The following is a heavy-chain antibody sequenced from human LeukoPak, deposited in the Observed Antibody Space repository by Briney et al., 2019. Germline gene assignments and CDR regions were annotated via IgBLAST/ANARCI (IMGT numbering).Heavy chain of an antibody. Sequence: GGSLRLSCAASGFTFSSYAMSWVRQAPGKGLEWVSAISGSGGSTYYADSVKGRFTISRDNAKNSLYLQMNSLRAEDTAVYYCARVSIAAAEDYWGQGTLVTVSS. V-gene: IGHV3-23*01. CDR3: ARVSIAAAEDY. CDR2: ISGSGGST. CDR1: GFTFSSYA. D-gene: IGHD6-13*01. J-gene: IGHJ4*02.